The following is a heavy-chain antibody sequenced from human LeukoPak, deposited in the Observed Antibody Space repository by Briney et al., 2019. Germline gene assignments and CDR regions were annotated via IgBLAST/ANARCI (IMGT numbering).Heavy chain of an antibody. J-gene: IGHJ6*03. CDR3: VKGHCSSSSCFPNYYYYMDV. Sequence: TGRSLRLSCAGSGFTFDEHAMQWGPQAPGKGLEWVSGISWNGGSIAYADSVKGRFTISRDNAKNLLFLQMSSLRAADTALYYCVKGHCSSSSCFPNYYYYMDVWGTGTTVTVSS. CDR2: ISWNGGSI. V-gene: IGHV3-9*01. CDR1: GFTFDEHA. D-gene: IGHD2-15*01.